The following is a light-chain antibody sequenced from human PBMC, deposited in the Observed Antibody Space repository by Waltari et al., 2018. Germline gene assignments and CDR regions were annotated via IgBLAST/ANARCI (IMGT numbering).Light chain of an antibody. CDR2: GAS. J-gene: IGKJ2*01. Sequence: DIQMTQSPSSLSASVGDRVPITCRASQGISKYLNWYKQKPGKAPKLLIYGASSLQSGVPPRFSGSGSGTEFTLTISSLQPEDFATYSCQQSYTTPYTFGQGTKLEI. V-gene: IGKV1-39*01. CDR3: QQSYTTPYT. CDR1: QGISKY.